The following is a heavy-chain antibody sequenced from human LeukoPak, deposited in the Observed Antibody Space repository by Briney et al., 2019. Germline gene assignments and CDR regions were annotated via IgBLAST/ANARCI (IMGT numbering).Heavy chain of an antibody. V-gene: IGHV5-51*01. J-gene: IGHJ4*02. CDR2: IYPGDSNL. D-gene: IGHD3-10*01. Sequence: GESLKISCEASVDTFTTYWIGWVRQLHGKCVDWVGYIYPGDSNLGYNPSFQGQVTVSVDKSITTAYLQWSSLKASDTGTYLCAAINHPSGLLYWGQGTPVTVSS. CDR1: VDTFTTYW. CDR3: AAINHPSGLLY.